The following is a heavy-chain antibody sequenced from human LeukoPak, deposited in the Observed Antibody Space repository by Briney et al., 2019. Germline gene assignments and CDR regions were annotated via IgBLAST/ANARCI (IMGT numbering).Heavy chain of an antibody. V-gene: IGHV3-11*01. CDR1: GFTFSDYY. CDR2: ISSSGSTI. D-gene: IGHD5-18*01. Sequence: GGSLRLSCAASGFTFSDYYMSWLRQAPGKGLEWVSYISSSGSTIYYADSVKGRFTISRDNSKNTLYLQMNSLRAEDTAVYYCAKGRTKYSYGLDYWGQGTLVTVSS. J-gene: IGHJ4*02. CDR3: AKGRTKYSYGLDY.